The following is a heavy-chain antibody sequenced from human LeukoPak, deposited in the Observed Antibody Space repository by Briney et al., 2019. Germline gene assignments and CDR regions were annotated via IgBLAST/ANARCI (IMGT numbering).Heavy chain of an antibody. CDR1: GYTFTSYD. J-gene: IGHJ4*02. Sequence: EASVKVSCKASGYTFTSYDIHWVRQATGQGPEWLGWMNPNSGNTGYAQKFQGRVTITRNTSISTAYMELSSLRSEDTAVYYCARGISLNCGGDCYSVYWGQGTLVTVSS. CDR2: MNPNSGNT. V-gene: IGHV1-8*03. D-gene: IGHD2-21*01. CDR3: ARGISLNCGGDCYSVY.